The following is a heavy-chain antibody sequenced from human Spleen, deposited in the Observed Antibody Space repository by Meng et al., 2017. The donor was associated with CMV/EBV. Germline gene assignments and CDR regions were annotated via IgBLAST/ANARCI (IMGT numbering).Heavy chain of an antibody. CDR1: GFTFSNYA. J-gene: IGHJ6*02. Sequence: GESLKISCAASGFTFSNYAMTWVRQAPGKGLEWVSTISGPGGSTYYADSVKGRFTISRDNSKNTLYLQMNSLRAEDTAVYYCAKDRKVTTYYYYYDMDVWGQGTTVTVSS. V-gene: IGHV3-23*01. CDR2: ISGPGGST. CDR3: AKDRKVTTYYYYYDMDV. D-gene: IGHD4-17*01.